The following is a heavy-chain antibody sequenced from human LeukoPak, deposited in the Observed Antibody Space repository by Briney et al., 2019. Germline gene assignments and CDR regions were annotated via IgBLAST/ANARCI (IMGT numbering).Heavy chain of an antibody. CDR2: ISYDGSNK. J-gene: IGHJ4*02. V-gene: IGHV3-30*04. CDR1: GFTFSSSA. D-gene: IGHD3-3*01. CDR3: AKEGPTNSYYDFWSGYSDY. Sequence: GGSLRLSCAASGFTFSSSAMHWVRQAPDKGLEWVAVISYDGSNKYYADSVKGRFTISRDNSKNTLYLQMNSLRAEDTAVYYCAKEGPTNSYYDFWSGYSDYWGQGTLVTVSS.